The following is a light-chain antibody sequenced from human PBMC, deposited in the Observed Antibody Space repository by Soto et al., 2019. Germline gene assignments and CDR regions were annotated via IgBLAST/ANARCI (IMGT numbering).Light chain of an antibody. CDR2: GAA. Sequence: EIVMTQSPATLSVSPGERATVSCRASQSVSSNLAWYQQKPGQAPRLLIYGAATRANGIPSRFSGRGSGTEFTLTIGSLQSADFAVYYCQQYNIWPRTFGQGTQLEIK. CDR1: QSVSSN. V-gene: IGKV3-15*01. CDR3: QQYNIWPRT. J-gene: IGKJ2*01.